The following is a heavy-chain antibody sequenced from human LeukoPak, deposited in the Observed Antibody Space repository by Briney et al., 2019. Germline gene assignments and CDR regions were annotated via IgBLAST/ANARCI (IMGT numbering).Heavy chain of an antibody. CDR1: GFTFSSYS. CDR2: ISSSSSYI. V-gene: IGHV3-21*01. J-gene: IGHJ4*02. Sequence: PGGSLRLSCAASGFTFSSYSMNWVRQAPGKGLEWVSSISSSSSYIYYADSVKGRFTISRDNAKNSLYLQMNSLRAEDTAVYYCASSSSFSGSYSRYYFDYWGQGTLVTVSS. CDR3: ASSSSFSGSYSRYYFDY. D-gene: IGHD1-26*01.